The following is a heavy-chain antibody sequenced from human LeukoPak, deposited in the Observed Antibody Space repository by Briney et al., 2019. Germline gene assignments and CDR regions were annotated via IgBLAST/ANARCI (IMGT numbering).Heavy chain of an antibody. J-gene: IGHJ4*02. CDR3: AREPTSMIL. Sequence: GGSLRLSCATSGFTFSIYSMNWVRQTPGKGLEWVSSISSTGNYIYYADSVRGRFTISRDNAKNSLYLQMNSLRAEDTAVYYCAREPTSMILWGQGTLSPSPQ. CDR2: ISSTGNYI. D-gene: IGHD5-18*01. CDR1: GFTFSIYS. V-gene: IGHV3-21*01.